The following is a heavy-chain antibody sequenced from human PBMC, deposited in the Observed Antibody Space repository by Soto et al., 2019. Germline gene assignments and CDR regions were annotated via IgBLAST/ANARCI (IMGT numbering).Heavy chain of an antibody. Sequence: VQLVESGGGLVQPGGSLRLSCAASGFTFSSYSMNWVRQAPGKGLEWVSYISSSSSTIYYADSVKGRFTISRDNAKNSLYLQMNSLRDEDTAVYYCARTYYYDSSGYYWGVEYFQHWGQGTLVTVSS. CDR3: ARTYYYDSSGYYWGVEYFQH. D-gene: IGHD3-22*01. J-gene: IGHJ1*01. CDR1: GFTFSSYS. CDR2: ISSSSSTI. V-gene: IGHV3-48*02.